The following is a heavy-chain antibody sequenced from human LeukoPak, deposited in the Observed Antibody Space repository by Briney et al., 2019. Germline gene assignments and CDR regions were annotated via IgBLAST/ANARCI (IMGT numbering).Heavy chain of an antibody. D-gene: IGHD5-18*01. V-gene: IGHV4-39*01. CDR3: ARLRRYSYGMFDY. Sequence: SETLSLTCTVSGGSVSSSSYYWGWIRQPPGKGLEWIGSIYYSGSTYYNPSLKSRVTISIDTSKNQFSLKLSSVTAADTAVYYCARLRRYSYGMFDYWGQGTLVTVSS. CDR2: IYYSGST. J-gene: IGHJ4*02. CDR1: GGSVSSSSYY.